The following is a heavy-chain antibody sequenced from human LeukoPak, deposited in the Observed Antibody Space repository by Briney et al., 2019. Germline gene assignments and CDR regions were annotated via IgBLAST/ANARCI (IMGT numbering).Heavy chain of an antibody. Sequence: SETLSLTCTVSGGSISSYYWNWIRQPPGKGLEWIGYIYSSGSTNYNPSLKSRVTIPVDTSKNQFSLKLSSVTAADTAVYYCARRTTGSGPFPHWGQGTLVTVSS. J-gene: IGHJ1*01. V-gene: IGHV4-4*09. D-gene: IGHD3-10*01. CDR2: IYSSGST. CDR3: ARRTTGSGPFPH. CDR1: GGSISSYY.